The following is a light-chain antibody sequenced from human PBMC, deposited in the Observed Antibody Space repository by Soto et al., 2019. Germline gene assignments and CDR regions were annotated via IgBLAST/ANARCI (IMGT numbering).Light chain of an antibody. V-gene: IGKV3-15*01. J-gene: IGKJ1*01. CDR1: QSVSTN. Sequence: EIVMTQSPVTLSVSPGERATLSCRASQSVSTNFAWYQQKPGQAPRLLIYGASTGATGIPARFSGSGSGTEFTLTISSLQSEDFAVYYCQQYNNWPRTFGQGTKVHI. CDR3: QQYNNWPRT. CDR2: GAS.